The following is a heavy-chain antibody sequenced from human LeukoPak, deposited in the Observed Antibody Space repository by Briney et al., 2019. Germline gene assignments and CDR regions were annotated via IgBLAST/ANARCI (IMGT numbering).Heavy chain of an antibody. Sequence: PGGSLRLSCAASGFTLSRHGMHWVRQAPGKGLELVAIVYPDGGTKYYADSVNGRFTISRDNSKNTLYLQLYTLRPDDTAVYYCARRGTIDSGRPWNWGQGTLVTVSS. D-gene: IGHD1-26*01. CDR1: GFTLSRHG. J-gene: IGHJ4*02. CDR3: ARRGTIDSGRPWN. CDR2: VYPDGGTK. V-gene: IGHV3-33*01.